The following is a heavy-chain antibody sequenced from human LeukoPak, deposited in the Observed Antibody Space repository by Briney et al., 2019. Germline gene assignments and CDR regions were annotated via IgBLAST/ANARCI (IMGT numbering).Heavy chain of an antibody. D-gene: IGHD2-2*02. CDR1: GFTFSSYG. CDR2: IWYDGSNK. CDR3: ARGGGIVVVPAAIGNEFDY. Sequence: GGSLRLSCAVSGFTFSSYGMHWVRQAPGKGLEWVAVIWYDGSNKYYADSVKGRFTISRDNSKNTLYLQMNSLRAEDTAVYYCARGGGIVVVPAAIGNEFDYWGQGTLVTVSS. V-gene: IGHV3-33*01. J-gene: IGHJ4*02.